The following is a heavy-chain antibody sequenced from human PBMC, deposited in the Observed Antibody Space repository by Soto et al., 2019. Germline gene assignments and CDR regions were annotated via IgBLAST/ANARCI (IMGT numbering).Heavy chain of an antibody. CDR2: ISYDGTYR. CDR3: ATDRALGATLGAIDF. J-gene: IGHJ4*02. V-gene: IGHV3-30-3*01. CDR1: GFTFSNIA. Sequence: GGSLRLSCAASGFTFSNIAMHWVRQAPGKGVEWVAAISYDGTYRPYADFARGRFTISRDNSQKTLYLQMNSLRPEDTALYYCATDRALGATLGAIDFWGQGTLVTVSS. D-gene: IGHD1-26*01.